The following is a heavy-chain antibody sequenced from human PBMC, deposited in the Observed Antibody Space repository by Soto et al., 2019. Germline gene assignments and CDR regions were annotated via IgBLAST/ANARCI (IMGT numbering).Heavy chain of an antibody. D-gene: IGHD5-12*01. J-gene: IGHJ3*02. V-gene: IGHV3-66*01. Sequence: GESLRLSCAASGFTVSSNYMSWVRQAPGKGLKWVSVIYSGGSTYYADSVKGRFTISRDNSKNTLYLQMNSLRAEDTAVYYCAREDGYRGGDAFDIWGQGTMVTVSS. CDR2: IYSGGST. CDR1: GFTVSSNY. CDR3: AREDGYRGGDAFDI.